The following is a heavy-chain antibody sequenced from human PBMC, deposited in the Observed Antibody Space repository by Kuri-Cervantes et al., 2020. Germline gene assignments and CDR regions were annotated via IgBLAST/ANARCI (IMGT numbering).Heavy chain of an antibody. D-gene: IGHD6-13*01. CDR1: GFTFSSYA. V-gene: IGHV3-23*01. CDR2: ISGSGGST. Sequence: GGSLRLSCAASGFTFSSYAMSWVRQAPGKGLEWVSAISGSGGSTYYADSVKGRFTISRDNSKNTLYLQMNSLRAEDTAVYYCARDEEIGAAAGIIGGGYYYYGMDVWGQGTTVTVSS. CDR3: ARDEEIGAAAGIIGGGYYYYGMDV. J-gene: IGHJ6*02.